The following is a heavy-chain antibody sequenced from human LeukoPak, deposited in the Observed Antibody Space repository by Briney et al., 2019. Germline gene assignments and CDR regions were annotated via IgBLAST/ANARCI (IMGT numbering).Heavy chain of an antibody. V-gene: IGHV1-18*04. D-gene: IGHD6-13*01. Sequence: ASVKVSCKASGYTFTGYYMHWVRQAPGQGLEWMGWISAYNGNTNYAQKLQGRVTMTTDTSTSTAYMELRSLRSDDTAVYYCARDKSSFRQQSDYFDYWGQGTLVTVSS. CDR3: ARDKSSFRQQSDYFDY. J-gene: IGHJ4*02. CDR2: ISAYNGNT. CDR1: GYTFTGYY.